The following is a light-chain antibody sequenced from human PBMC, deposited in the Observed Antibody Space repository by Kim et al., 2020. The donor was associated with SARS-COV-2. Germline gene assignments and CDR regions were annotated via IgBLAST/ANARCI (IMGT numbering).Light chain of an antibody. V-gene: IGKV1-39*01. Sequence: DIQMTQSPSSLSASVGDRVTITCRASQSITIYLNWYQQKPGKAPKFLIYTASNLQTGVPSRFSGSGSGTDFTLTISSLQPEDFATYYCQQSYGTPYTFGQGTKREIK. CDR2: TAS. CDR1: QSITIY. J-gene: IGKJ2*01. CDR3: QQSYGTPYT.